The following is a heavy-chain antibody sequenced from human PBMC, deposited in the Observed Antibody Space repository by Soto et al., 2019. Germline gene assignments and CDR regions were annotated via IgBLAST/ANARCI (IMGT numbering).Heavy chain of an antibody. Sequence: QLQLQESGPGLVKPSETLSLTCTVSGGSISSSSYYWGWIRQPPGKGLEWIGSIYFSGSIYYNPSLKSRVTISVDTSKSQFSLKLSSVTAADTAVYYCARHPGYSRGTGYYYYYGMDVWGQGTTVTVSS. V-gene: IGHV4-39*01. CDR1: GGSISSSSYY. CDR2: IYFSGSI. D-gene: IGHD6-13*01. J-gene: IGHJ6*02. CDR3: ARHPGYSRGTGYYYYYGMDV.